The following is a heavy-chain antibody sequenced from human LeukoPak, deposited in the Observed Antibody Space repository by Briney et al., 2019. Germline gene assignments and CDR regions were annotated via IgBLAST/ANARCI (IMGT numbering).Heavy chain of an antibody. CDR3: ARVDCSSTSCYHYMDV. CDR2: INHSRST. Sequence: SETLSPTCAVYGGSFSGYYWSWIRQPPGKGLEWIGEINHSRSTNYNPSLKSRVTISVDTSKNQFSLKLSSVTAADTAVYYCARVDCSSTSCYHYMDVWGKGTTVTVSS. D-gene: IGHD2-2*01. J-gene: IGHJ6*03. CDR1: GGSFSGYY. V-gene: IGHV4-34*01.